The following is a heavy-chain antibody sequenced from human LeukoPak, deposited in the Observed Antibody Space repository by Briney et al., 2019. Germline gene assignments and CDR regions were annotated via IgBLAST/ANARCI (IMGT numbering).Heavy chain of an antibody. J-gene: IGHJ6*02. CDR1: GFTFSTYN. D-gene: IGHD6-13*01. Sequence: PGGSLRLSCAASGFTFSTYNMNWVRQAPGKGLEWVSSISSSSSYIYYADSVKGRFTISRDNAKNSLYLQMNSLRAEDTAVYYCARDGYSSSSQYYYYYGMDVWGQGTTVTVSS. CDR3: ARDGYSSSSQYYYYYGMDV. CDR2: ISSSSSYI. V-gene: IGHV3-21*01.